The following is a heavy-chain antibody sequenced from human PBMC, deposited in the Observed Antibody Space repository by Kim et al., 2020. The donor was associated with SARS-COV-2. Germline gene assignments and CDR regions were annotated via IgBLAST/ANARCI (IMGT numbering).Heavy chain of an antibody. J-gene: IGHJ4*02. CDR2: T. CDR3: AREGSSSWYDY. V-gene: IGHV4-59*01. Sequence: TNYNPSLKRRVTISVDTSKNQFSLKLSSVTAADTAVYYCAREGSSSWYDYWGQGTLVTVSS. D-gene: IGHD6-13*01.